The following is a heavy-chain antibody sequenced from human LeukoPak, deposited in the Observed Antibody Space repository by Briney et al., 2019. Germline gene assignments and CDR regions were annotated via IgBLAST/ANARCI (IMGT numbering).Heavy chain of an antibody. J-gene: IGHJ6*02. Sequence: PGRSLRLSCAASGFTFSSYGMHWVRQAPGKGLEWVAVIWYDGSNKYYADSVKGRFTISRDNSKNTLYLQMNSLRAEDTAVYYRARDQQGFGENYYGMDVWGQGTTVTVSS. V-gene: IGHV3-33*01. CDR1: GFTFSSYG. D-gene: IGHD3-10*01. CDR2: IWYDGSNK. CDR3: ARDQQGFGENYYGMDV.